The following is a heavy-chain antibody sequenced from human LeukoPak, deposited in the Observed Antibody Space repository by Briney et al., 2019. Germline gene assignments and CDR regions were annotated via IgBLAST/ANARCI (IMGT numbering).Heavy chain of an antibody. J-gene: IGHJ4*02. CDR3: AKAPFDTSGLSSPNYFDY. D-gene: IGHD3-22*01. V-gene: IGHV3-23*01. CDR1: GFTFNNYA. CDR2: ITASGVTT. Sequence: GGSLRLSCAASGFTFNNYAMNWVRQAPGKGLEWISTITASGVTTYYADSVKGRFTISRDNSKSTLYLQMNSLRVEDTAVYYCAKAPFDTSGLSSPNYFDYWGQGTLVTVSS.